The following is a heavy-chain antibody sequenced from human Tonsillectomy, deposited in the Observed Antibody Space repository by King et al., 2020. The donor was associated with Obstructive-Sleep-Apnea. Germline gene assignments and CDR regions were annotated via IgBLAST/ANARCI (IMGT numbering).Heavy chain of an antibody. Sequence: VQLVESGAEVKKPGSSVKVSCKASGGTFSSYAISWVRQAPGQGLEWMGGIIPIFGTANYAQKFQGRVTITADESTSTAYMELSSLRSEDTAVYYCARVKYYDFWSGYYGAIDYWGQGTLVTVSS. CDR3: ARVKYYDFWSGYYGAIDY. CDR2: IIPIFGTA. V-gene: IGHV1-69*01. J-gene: IGHJ4*02. D-gene: IGHD3-3*01. CDR1: GGTFSSYA.